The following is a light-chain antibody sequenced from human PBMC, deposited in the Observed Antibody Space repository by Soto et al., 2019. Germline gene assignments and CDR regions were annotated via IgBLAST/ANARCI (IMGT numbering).Light chain of an antibody. J-gene: IGKJ3*01. V-gene: IGKV3-20*01. CDR1: QTISNY. CDR2: DAS. CDR3: QHYGSPPFT. Sequence: EIVLTQSPGTLSLSPGERATLSCRASQTISNYLAWYQQNPGQAPRLLIYDASSRATDVPDRFSGSGSGTDFTLTISRLEPEDFAVYYCQHYGSPPFTFGPGTKVDIK.